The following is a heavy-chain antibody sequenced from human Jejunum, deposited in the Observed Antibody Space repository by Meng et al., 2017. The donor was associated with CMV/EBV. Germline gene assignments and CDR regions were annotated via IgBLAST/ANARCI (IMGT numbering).Heavy chain of an antibody. D-gene: IGHD5-24*01. CDR3: AREVATMKFDS. Sequence: QVQLVQSGSELKKPGASVKVSCKASGYTFTSRVIHWVRQAPGQGLEWMGWINTYTRNPTYAQGLTGRFVFSLDTSVSTAYLQINSLEAEDTAVYYCAREVATMKFDSGGQGTLVTVSS. J-gene: IGHJ4*02. CDR1: GYTFTSRV. CDR2: INTYTRNP. V-gene: IGHV7-4-1*02.